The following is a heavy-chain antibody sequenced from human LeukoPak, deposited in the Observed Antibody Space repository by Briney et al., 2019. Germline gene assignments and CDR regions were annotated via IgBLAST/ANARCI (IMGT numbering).Heavy chain of an antibody. D-gene: IGHD5-18*01. CDR3: ASLQDTAMPYFDY. J-gene: IGHJ4*02. Sequence: SETLSLTCAVYGGSFSGSYWSWIRQPPGKGLEWIGEINHSGITHYNPSLKSRVTISVDTSKNQFSLKLSSVTAADTAVYYCASLQDTAMPYFDYWGQGTLVTVSS. V-gene: IGHV4-34*01. CDR1: GGSFSGSY. CDR2: INHSGIT.